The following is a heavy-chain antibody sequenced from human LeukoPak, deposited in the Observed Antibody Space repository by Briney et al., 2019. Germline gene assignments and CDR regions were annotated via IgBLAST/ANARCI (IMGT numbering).Heavy chain of an antibody. D-gene: IGHD2-2*02. CDR1: GSSFTSYW. V-gene: IGHV5-51*01. CDR3: ARLYLHYYYYYYMDV. Sequence: GESLKISCKGSGSSFTSYWIGWVRQMPGKGLEWMGIIYPGDSDTRYSPSFQGQVTISADKSISTAYLQWSSLKASDTAMYYCARLYLHYYYYYYMDVWGKGTTVTVSS. J-gene: IGHJ6*03. CDR2: IYPGDSDT.